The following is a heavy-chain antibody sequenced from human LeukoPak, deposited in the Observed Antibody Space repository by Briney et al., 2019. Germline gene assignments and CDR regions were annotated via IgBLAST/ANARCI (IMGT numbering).Heavy chain of an antibody. V-gene: IGHV4-4*02. D-gene: IGHD3-10*01. Sequence: GSLRLSCEVSGFTFSNAWMSWVRQAPGKGLEWIGYISHSGTTYYNPSLRSGVTISVDRSKNLFSLRLSSVTAADTAIYYCASPMTFVVRGVAGIDAFDIWGQGTMVTVSS. CDR3: ASPMTFVVRGVAGIDAFDI. J-gene: IGHJ3*02. CDR1: GFTFSNAW. CDR2: ISHSGTT.